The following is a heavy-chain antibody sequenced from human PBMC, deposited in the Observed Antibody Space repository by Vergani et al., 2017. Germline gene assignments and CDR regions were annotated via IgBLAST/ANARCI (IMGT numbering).Heavy chain of an antibody. CDR3: ARDKYAARPVGGFDY. Sequence: QVQLVQSGAEVKKPGSSVKVSCKASGGTFSSYAISWVRQAPGQGLEWMGGIIPIFGTANYAQKFQGRVTITADESTSTAYMELSSLRAEDTAVYYCARDKYAARPVGGFDYWGQGTLVTVSS. D-gene: IGHD6-6*01. CDR2: IIPIFGTA. CDR1: GGTFSSYA. V-gene: IGHV1-69*01. J-gene: IGHJ4*02.